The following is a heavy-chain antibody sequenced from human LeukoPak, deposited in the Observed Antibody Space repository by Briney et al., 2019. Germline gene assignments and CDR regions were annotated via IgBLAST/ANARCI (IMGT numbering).Heavy chain of an antibody. CDR2: IYYSGST. D-gene: IGHD6-19*01. V-gene: IGHV4-59*01. J-gene: IGHJ4*02. Sequence: SETLSLICTVSGGSISSYYWSWIRQPPGKGLEWIGYIYYSGSTNYKSSLKSRVTISVDTSKNQFSLKLNSVTAADTAVYYCASGEGWLVRYWGQGTLVTVSS. CDR3: ASGEGWLVRY. CDR1: GGSISSYY.